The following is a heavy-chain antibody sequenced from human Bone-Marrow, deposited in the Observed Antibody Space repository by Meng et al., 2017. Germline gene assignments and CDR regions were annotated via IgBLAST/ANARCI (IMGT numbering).Heavy chain of an antibody. CDR2: IKSNTDGGTA. CDR1: GFYFNNAW. Sequence: VHLVESGGDWVKPGGSLRRSCAASGFYFNNAWMSWVRQAPGKGLEWVGRIKSNTDGGTAEYAAPVTGRFTISRDDSKSTLYLQMSGLRIDDTGVYYCTWDDKAVSDYWGQGTLVTVSS. V-gene: IGHV3-15*01. D-gene: IGHD1-26*01. J-gene: IGHJ4*02. CDR3: TWDDKAVSDY.